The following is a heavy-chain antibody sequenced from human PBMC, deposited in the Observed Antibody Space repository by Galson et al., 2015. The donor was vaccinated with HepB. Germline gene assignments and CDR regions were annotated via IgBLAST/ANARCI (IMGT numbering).Heavy chain of an antibody. CDR1: GFTFSSYW. CDR2: IRQDGSEK. CDR3: ARDPNSGSYPYYYMDV. V-gene: IGHV3-7*01. Sequence: SLRLSCAASGFTFSSYWMTWVRQAPGKGLEWVANIRQDGSEKYYADSVKGRLTISRDNAKNSLDLQMDSLRAEDTAMYYCARDPNSGSYPYYYMDVWGKGTKVTVSS. D-gene: IGHD1-26*01. J-gene: IGHJ6*03.